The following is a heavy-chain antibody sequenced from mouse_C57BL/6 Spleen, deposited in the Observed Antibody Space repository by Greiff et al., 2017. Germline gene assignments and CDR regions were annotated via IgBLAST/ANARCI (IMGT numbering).Heavy chain of an antibody. CDR1: GFNIQDYY. V-gene: IGHV14-2*01. Sequence: VPLPPSGAELVKPGASVKLSCTASGFNIQDYYMHCVKQRTEQGLEWIGRLDPEDGETKYAPKFQGKATITADTSSNTAYLQLSSLTSEDTAVYYCAVYYGNYDWFAYWGQGTLVTVSA. J-gene: IGHJ3*01. CDR3: AVYYGNYDWFAY. D-gene: IGHD2-1*01. CDR2: LDPEDGET.